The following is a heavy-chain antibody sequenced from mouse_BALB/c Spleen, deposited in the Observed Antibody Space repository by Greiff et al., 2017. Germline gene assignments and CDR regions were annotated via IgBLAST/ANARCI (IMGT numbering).Heavy chain of an antibody. J-gene: IGHJ3*01. CDR3: ARVLYYDDDAAY. Sequence: QVQLKQSADELARPGASVKMSCKASGYTFTSYTMHWVKQRPGQGLEWIGYINPSSGYTEYNQKFKDKTTLTADKSSSTAYMQLSSLTSEDSAVYYCARVLYYDDDAAYWGQGTLVTVSA. CDR2: INPSSGYT. D-gene: IGHD2-4*01. V-gene: IGHV1-4*02. CDR1: GYTFTSYT.